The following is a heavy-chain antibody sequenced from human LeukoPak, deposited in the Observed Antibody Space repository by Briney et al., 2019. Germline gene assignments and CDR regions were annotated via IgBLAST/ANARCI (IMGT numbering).Heavy chain of an antibody. J-gene: IGHJ4*02. CDR3: ARGGRAAGGWYNDY. D-gene: IGHD6-19*01. CDR2: IYYREST. V-gene: IGHV4-39*07. CDR1: GGAIRSSSYF. Sequence: PSETLSLTCSVSGGAIRSSSYFCAWIRQPPGKGRVWIGSIYYRESTYYNPSLTSRVTISVDTSKNQFSLKLSSMPAADTAVYFCARGGRAAGGWYNDYWGQGTLFTVSS.